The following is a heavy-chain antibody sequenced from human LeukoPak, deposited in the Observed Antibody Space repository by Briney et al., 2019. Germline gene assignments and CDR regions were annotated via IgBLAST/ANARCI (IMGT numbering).Heavy chain of an antibody. D-gene: IGHD1-26*01. CDR2: ISTSSSYI. V-gene: IGHV3-21*01. CDR1: GFTFSSYS. Sequence: GSLRLSCAASGFTFSSYSMNWVRQAPGKGLEWVSSISTSSSYIYYADSVKGRFTISRDNAKNSLYLQMNSLRAEDTAAYYCARGSEWELLSCDFWGQGTVVTVSS. CDR3: ARGSEWELLSCDF. J-gene: IGHJ4*02.